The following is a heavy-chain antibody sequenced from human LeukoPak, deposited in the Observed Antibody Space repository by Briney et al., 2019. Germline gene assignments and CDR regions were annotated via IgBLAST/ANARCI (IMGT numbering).Heavy chain of an antibody. CDR1: GYTFTGYY. V-gene: IGHV1-2*02. D-gene: IGHD3-22*01. Sequence: ASVKVSCKASGYTFTGYYMHWVRQAPGQGLEWMGWINPNSGGTNYAQKFQGRVTMTRDTSISTAYMELSRLRSDDTAVYYCARERRHYYDSSGRYYFDYWGQGTLVTVSS. CDR2: INPNSGGT. CDR3: ARERRHYYDSSGRYYFDY. J-gene: IGHJ4*02.